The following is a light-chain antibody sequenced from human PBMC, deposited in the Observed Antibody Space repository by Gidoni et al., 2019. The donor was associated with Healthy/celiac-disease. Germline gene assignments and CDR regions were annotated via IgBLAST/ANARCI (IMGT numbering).Light chain of an antibody. CDR1: QSVSSY. V-gene: IGKV3-11*01. J-gene: IGKJ4*01. CDR3: RQRSNWPALT. CDR2: DAS. Sequence: EIVLTQSPATLSLSPGERATLSCRASQSVSSYLAWYQQKPGQAPRLLIYDASNRATGIPARFSSSRSGTNFSLTISSLEPEDFAVYYCRQRSNWPALTFGGGTKVEIK.